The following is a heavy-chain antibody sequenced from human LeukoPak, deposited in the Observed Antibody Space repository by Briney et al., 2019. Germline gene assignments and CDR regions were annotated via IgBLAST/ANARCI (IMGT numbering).Heavy chain of an antibody. D-gene: IGHD3-3*01. CDR2: IWYDGSNK. J-gene: IGHJ4*02. Sequence: GGSLRLSCAASGFTFSSYGMHWVRQAPGKGLEWVAVIWYDGSNKYYADSVKGRFTISRDNSKNTLYLQMNSLRAEDTAVYYCAKVKRFLEWLADYWGQGTLVTVSS. CDR3: AKVKRFLEWLADY. CDR1: GFTFSSYG. V-gene: IGHV3-30*02.